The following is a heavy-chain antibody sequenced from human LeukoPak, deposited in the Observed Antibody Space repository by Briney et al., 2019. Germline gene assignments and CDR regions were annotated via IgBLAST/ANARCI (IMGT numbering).Heavy chain of an antibody. J-gene: IGHJ4*02. V-gene: IGHV3-21*01. Sequence: PGGSLRLSCAASGFTFSSYSMNWVRQAPGKGLEWVSSISSSSSYIYYADSVKGRFTISRDNAKNSLYLQMNSLRAEDTAVYYCASDWVHLYCSGGSCRDYWGQGTLVTVSS. CDR1: GFTFSSYS. CDR3: ASDWVHLYCSGGSCRDY. CDR2: ISSSSSYI. D-gene: IGHD2-15*01.